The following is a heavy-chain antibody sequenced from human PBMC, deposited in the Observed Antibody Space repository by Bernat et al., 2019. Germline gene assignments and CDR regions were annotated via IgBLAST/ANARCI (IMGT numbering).Heavy chain of an antibody. Sequence: QVQLVESGGGVVQPGRSLRLSCAASGFTFSSYGMHWVRQAPGKGLEWVAVIWYDGSNKYYADSVKGRFTISRDNSKNTLYLQMNSLRAEDTAVYYCARDAGPDYGDYGGILLYYYGMDVWGQGTTVTVSS. CDR3: ARDAGPDYGDYGGILLYYYGMDV. CDR2: IWYDGSNK. V-gene: IGHV3-33*01. J-gene: IGHJ6*02. D-gene: IGHD4-17*01. CDR1: GFTFSSYG.